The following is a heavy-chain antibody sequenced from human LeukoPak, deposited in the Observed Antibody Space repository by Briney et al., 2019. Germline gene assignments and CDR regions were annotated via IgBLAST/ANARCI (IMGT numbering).Heavy chain of an antibody. V-gene: IGHV1-8*01. J-gene: IGHJ3*02. CDR3: ARQTGTSALDI. CDR1: GYIFTSYD. CDR2: MKPNSGNT. Sequence: GASVKVSCKASGYIFTSYDINWVRQATGQGPEWMGWMKPNSGNTDYAQKFQGRVTMTRDTSISTAYMELSSLRSEDTAVYYCARQTGTSALDIWGQGTMVTVSS. D-gene: IGHD1-14*01.